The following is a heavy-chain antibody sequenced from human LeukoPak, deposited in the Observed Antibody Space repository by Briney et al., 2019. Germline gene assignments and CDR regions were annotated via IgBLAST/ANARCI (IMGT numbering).Heavy chain of an antibody. D-gene: IGHD4-17*01. CDR3: ARDDYGDYVLDY. CDR2: IYYSGST. J-gene: IGHJ4*02. V-gene: IGHV4-59*01. Sequence: SETLSLTCTVSGGSISSYYWSWIRQPPGKGLEWIGYIYYSGSTNYNPSLKSRVTVSVDTSKNQFSLKLSSVTAADTAVYYCARDDYGDYVLDYWGQGTLVTVSS. CDR1: GGSISSYY.